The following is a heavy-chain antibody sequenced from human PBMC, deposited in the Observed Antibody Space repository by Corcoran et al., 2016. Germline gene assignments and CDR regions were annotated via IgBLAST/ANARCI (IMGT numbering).Heavy chain of an antibody. CDR2: IYPGDSDT. D-gene: IGHD6-19*01. Sequence: EVQLVQSGAEVKEPGESLKISCKGSGYSFASYWIGWVRQMPGKGLEWMGFIYPGDSDTRYSPSFRGQVTISADKSISTAFLQWRSLKVSDTAMNYCTRRWVAGTFGACDLWGQGTMVTVSS. V-gene: IGHV5-51*01. J-gene: IGHJ3*01. CDR1: GYSFASYW. CDR3: TRRWVAGTFGACDL.